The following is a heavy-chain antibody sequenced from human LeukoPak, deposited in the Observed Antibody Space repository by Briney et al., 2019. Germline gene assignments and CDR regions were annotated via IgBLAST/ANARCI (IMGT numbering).Heavy chain of an antibody. V-gene: IGHV3-30*18. D-gene: IGHD6-13*01. Sequence: PGRSLRLSCAASGFTFSSYGMHWVRQAPGKGLEWVAVISYDGSNKYCADSVKGRFTISRDNSKNTLYLQMNSLRAEDTAVYYCAKEVGAAAGTDNAFDYWGQGTLVTVSS. J-gene: IGHJ4*02. CDR1: GFTFSSYG. CDR3: AKEVGAAAGTDNAFDY. CDR2: ISYDGSNK.